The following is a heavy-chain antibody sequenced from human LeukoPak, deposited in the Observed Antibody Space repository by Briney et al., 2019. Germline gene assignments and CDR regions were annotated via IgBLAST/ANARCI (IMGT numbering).Heavy chain of an antibody. V-gene: IGHV4-30-4*07. CDR3: ARDVGEYCSSTNCYASHY. CDR2: IYYSGST. D-gene: IGHD2-2*01. Sequence: SETLSLTCAVSGGSISSGGYSWSWIRQPPGKGLEWIGYIYYSGSTYYNPSLKSRVTISVDTSKNQFSLKLSSVTAADTAVYCCARDVGEYCSSTNCYASHYWGQGTLVTVSS. CDR1: GGSISSGGYS. J-gene: IGHJ4*02.